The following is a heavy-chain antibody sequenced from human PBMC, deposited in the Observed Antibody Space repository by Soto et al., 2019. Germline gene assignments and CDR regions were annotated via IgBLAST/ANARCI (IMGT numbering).Heavy chain of an antibody. CDR3: ARDSYYDSSGYYMPRFDY. J-gene: IGHJ4*02. Sequence: SVKVSCKASGGTFSSYAISWVRQAPGQGLEWMGGIIPIFGTANYAQKFQGRVTITAGESTSTAYMELSSLRSEDTAVYYCARDSYYDSSGYYMPRFDYWGQGTLVTVSS. CDR2: IIPIFGTA. V-gene: IGHV1-69*13. CDR1: GGTFSSYA. D-gene: IGHD3-22*01.